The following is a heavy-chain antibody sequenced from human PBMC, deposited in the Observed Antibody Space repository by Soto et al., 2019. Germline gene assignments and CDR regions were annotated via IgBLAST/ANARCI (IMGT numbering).Heavy chain of an antibody. J-gene: IGHJ4*02. D-gene: IGHD5-12*01. CDR2: IIPIFGTA. CDR1: GGTFSSYA. V-gene: IGHV1-69*01. CDR3: ARGEGDIVATTAAVYFDY. Sequence: QVQLVQSGAEVKKPGSSVKVSCKASGGTFSSYAISWVRQAPGQGLEWMGGIIPIFGTANYAQKFQGRVTITADESTSTAYMELSSLRSEDTAVYYCARGEGDIVATTAAVYFDYWGQGTLVTVSS.